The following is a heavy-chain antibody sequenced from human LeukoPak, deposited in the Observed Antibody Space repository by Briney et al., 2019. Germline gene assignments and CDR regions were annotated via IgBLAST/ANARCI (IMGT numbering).Heavy chain of an antibody. CDR3: AREASSIAARRSEYYFDY. D-gene: IGHD6-6*01. V-gene: IGHV1-2*02. CDR2: INANSGGT. J-gene: IGHJ4*02. CDR1: GYTSTGYY. Sequence: ASVKVSCKASGYTSTGYYMHWVRQAPGQGLEWMGWINANSGGTDYAQKFQGRVTMTRDTSISTAYMELSRLRSDDTAGYYCAREASSIAARRSEYYFDYWGQGTLVTVSS.